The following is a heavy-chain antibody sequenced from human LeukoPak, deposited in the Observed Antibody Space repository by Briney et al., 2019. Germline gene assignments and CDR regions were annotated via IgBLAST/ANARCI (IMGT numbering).Heavy chain of an antibody. J-gene: IGHJ3*02. CDR3: ASHLTYYYDSSGRDAFDI. D-gene: IGHD3-22*01. CDR1: GFTFSSYG. CDR2: ISAYNGNT. Sequence: GGSLRLSCAASGFTFSSYGISWVRQAPGQGLEWMGWISAYNGNTNYAQKLQGRVTMTTDTSTSTAYMELRSLRSDDTAVYYCASHLTYYYDSSGRDAFDIWGQGTMVTVSS. V-gene: IGHV1-18*01.